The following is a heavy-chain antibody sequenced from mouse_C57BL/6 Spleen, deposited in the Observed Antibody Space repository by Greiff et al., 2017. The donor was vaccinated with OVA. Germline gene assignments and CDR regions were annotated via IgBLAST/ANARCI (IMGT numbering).Heavy chain of an antibody. J-gene: IGHJ1*03. CDR1: GYTFTSYG. Sequence: VQLKQSGAELVRPGSSVKMSCKTSGYTFTSYGINWVKQRPGQGLEWIGYIYIGNGYTEYNEKFKGKATMTSDTSTSKAYMQLSSLTSEDSAIYFCARNLITTVDWYFDVWGTGTTVTVSS. CDR3: ARNLITTVDWYFDV. CDR2: IYIGNGYT. D-gene: IGHD1-1*01. V-gene: IGHV1-58*01.